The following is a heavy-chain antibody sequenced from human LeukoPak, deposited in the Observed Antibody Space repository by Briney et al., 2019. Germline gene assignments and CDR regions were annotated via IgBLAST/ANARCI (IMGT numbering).Heavy chain of an antibody. Sequence: GGSLRLSCAASGFTFSDYYMSWVRQAPGKGLEWVSAISGSGGSTYYADSVKGRFTISRDNSKNTLCLQMNSLRAEDTAVYYCAKGSYYDSSGFNDYWGQGTLVTVSS. V-gene: IGHV3-23*01. CDR3: AKGSYYDSSGFNDY. CDR2: ISGSGGST. D-gene: IGHD3-22*01. CDR1: GFTFSDYY. J-gene: IGHJ4*02.